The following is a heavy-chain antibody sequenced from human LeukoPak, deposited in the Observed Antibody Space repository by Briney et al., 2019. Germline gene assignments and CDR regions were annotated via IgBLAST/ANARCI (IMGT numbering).Heavy chain of an antibody. CDR3: ARGEYGSGSYMGFDI. D-gene: IGHD3-10*01. V-gene: IGHV4-4*07. CDR1: GASISSYY. CDR2: LYISGST. J-gene: IGHJ3*02. Sequence: SETLSLTCTVSGASISSYYYNWIRQTAGRGLEWIGRLYISGSTDYNPSLKSRVTISVDTSNNQFSLNLNSVTAADTAVYYCARGEYGSGSYMGFDIWGQGTMVTVSS.